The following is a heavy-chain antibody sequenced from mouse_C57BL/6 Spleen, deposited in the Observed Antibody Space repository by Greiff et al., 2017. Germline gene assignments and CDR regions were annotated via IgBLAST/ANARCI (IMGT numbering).Heavy chain of an antibody. CDR1: GFAFSSSW. CDR3: EGRTYGYDDY. Sequence: VQLQQSGPGLVKPGASVKISCTASGFAFSSSWMNWVKQRPGKGLEWIGRLYPGDGDPNYNGKFKGTGTLTADKSSSTAYMQLSSLTSEDSAVYLCEGRTYGYDDYWGKGTTVTVSS. CDR2: LYPGDGDP. J-gene: IGHJ1*03. D-gene: IGHD6-5*01. V-gene: IGHV1-82*01.